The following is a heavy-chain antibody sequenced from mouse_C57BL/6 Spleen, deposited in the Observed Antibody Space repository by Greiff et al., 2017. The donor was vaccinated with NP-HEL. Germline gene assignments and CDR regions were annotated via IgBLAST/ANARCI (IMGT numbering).Heavy chain of an antibody. D-gene: IGHD4-1*01. Sequence: VQLQQSGAELVRPGASVKLSCKASGYTFTDYYFNWVKQRPGQGLAWIARIYPGSGNTYYNEKFKGKATLTAEKSSSTAYMQLSSLTSEDSAVYFCARSPGSYYAMDYWGQGTSVTVSS. CDR3: ARSPGSYYAMDY. V-gene: IGHV1-76*01. CDR2: IYPGSGNT. CDR1: GYTFTDYY. J-gene: IGHJ4*01.